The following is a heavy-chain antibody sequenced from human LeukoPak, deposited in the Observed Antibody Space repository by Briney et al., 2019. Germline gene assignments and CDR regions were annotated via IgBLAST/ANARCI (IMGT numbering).Heavy chain of an antibody. V-gene: IGHV2-70*11. CDR2: IDWDDDK. CDR3: ARIRVATNSFDY. J-gene: IGHJ4*02. CDR1: GFSLSTRGMC. D-gene: IGHD5-12*01. Sequence: SGPALVKPTQTLTLTCTFSGFSLSTRGMCVSWIRQPPGKALEWLARIDWDDDKYYSTSLKTRLTISKDTSKNQVVLTMTNVDPVDTATYYCARIRVATNSFDYWGQGTLVTVSS.